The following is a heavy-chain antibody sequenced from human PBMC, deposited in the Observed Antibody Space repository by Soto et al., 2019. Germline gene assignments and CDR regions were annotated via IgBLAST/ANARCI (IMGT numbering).Heavy chain of an antibody. V-gene: IGHV4-4*07. J-gene: IGHJ4*02. CDR1: GGSISGYY. CDR2: VYTSGNA. D-gene: IGHD3-22*01. CDR3: ARSTPGWLSFDY. Sequence: PSETLSLTCSVSGGSISGYYWSWTRQPAGKGLEWIGRVYTSGNANYNPTLKSRVTMSVATSKNQFSLKLSSVTAADTAVYYCARSTPGWLSFDYWGRGTLVTVSS.